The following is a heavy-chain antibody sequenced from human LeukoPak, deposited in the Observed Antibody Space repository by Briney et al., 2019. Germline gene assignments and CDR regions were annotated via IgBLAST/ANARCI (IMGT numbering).Heavy chain of an antibody. D-gene: IGHD3-3*01. CDR3: ASFDRPVRFLGGMDV. CDR2: ISYDGTNK. Sequence: PGRSLRLSCAASGFTFSSYGMHWVRQAPGKGLEWVAVISYDGTNKYYADSVKGRFTISRDNSKNTLYLQMNSLRAEDTAVYYCASFDRPVRFLGGMDVWGQGTTVTVSS. CDR1: GFTFSSYG. J-gene: IGHJ6*02. V-gene: IGHV3-30*03.